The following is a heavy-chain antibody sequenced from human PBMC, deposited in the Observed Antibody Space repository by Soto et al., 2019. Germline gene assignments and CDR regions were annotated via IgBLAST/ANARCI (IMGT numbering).Heavy chain of an antibody. J-gene: IGHJ6*02. CDR2: ISAYNCNT. CDR3: ARDNGFGESDV. CDR1: GYSFTSYG. Sequence: QVQLVQSGAEVKKPGASVKVSCKASGYSFTSYGISWVRQAPGQGLEWMGWISAYNCNTNYAQKLQGRVTMTTDTYTSTAYRELRSLRADDTAAYYWARDNGFGESDVWGQGTTVTVSS. V-gene: IGHV1-18*01. D-gene: IGHD3-10*01.